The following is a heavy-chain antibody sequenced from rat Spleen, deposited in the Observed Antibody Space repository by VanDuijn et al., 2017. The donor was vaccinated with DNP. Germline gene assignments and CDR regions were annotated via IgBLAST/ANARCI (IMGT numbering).Heavy chain of an antibody. D-gene: IGHD1-1*01. V-gene: IGHV5-25*01. J-gene: IGHJ3*01. Sequence: EVQLVESGGGLVQPGWSMQLSCAASGFTFSNCYMAWVRQAPTKGLEWVASISTGGHNTYYRDSVKGRFTISRDDAKSTLYLQMASLRSEDMATYYCTRPMDYFSGGFAYWGQGTLVTVSS. CDR3: TRPMDYFSGGFAY. CDR1: GFTFSNCY. CDR2: ISTGGHNT.